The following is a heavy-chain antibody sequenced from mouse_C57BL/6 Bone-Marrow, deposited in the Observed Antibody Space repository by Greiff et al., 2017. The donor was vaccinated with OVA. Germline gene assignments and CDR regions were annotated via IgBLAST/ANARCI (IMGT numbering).Heavy chain of an antibody. D-gene: IGHD1-1*01. Sequence: EVQRVESGGGLVQPGGSLSLSCAASGFTFTDYYMSWVRQPPGKALEWLGFIRNKANGYTTEYSASVKGRFTISRDNSQSILYLQMNALRAEDSATDYCARYDGSSPFDVWGTGTTVTVSS. J-gene: IGHJ1*03. CDR2: IRNKANGYTT. CDR3: ARYDGSSPFDV. V-gene: IGHV7-3*01. CDR1: GFTFTDYY.